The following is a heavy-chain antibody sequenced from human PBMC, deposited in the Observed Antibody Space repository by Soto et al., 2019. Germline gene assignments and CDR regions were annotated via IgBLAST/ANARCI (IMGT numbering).Heavy chain of an antibody. J-gene: IGHJ5*02. CDR2: IYYSGST. D-gene: IGHD2-8*01. CDR1: GGSISSYS. CDR3: ARVDGCTNGVCYVVSPWFDP. Sequence: PSETLSLTCTVSGGSISSYSWSWIRQPPGKGLEWIGYIYYSGSTNYNPSLKSRVTISVDTSKNQFSLKLSSVTAADTAVYYCARVDGCTNGVCYVVSPWFDPWGQGTLVTVSS. V-gene: IGHV4-59*01.